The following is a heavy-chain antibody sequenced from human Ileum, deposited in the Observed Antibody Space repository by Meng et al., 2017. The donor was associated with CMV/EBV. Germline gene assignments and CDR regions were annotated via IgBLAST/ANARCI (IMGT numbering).Heavy chain of an antibody. CDR3: ARGPVVDRPSSMPVWFDP. CDR1: GSTFNNHA. Sequence: GGFLRPPCPPPGSTFNNHAMNWARQAPGKGLEWVASISTNPHYIYYADSVKGRFDRSRDDAKSTICLQMDSLKARDTAVYFGARGPVVDRPSSMPVWFDPWGQGTLVTVSS. D-gene: IGHD2/OR15-2a*01. J-gene: IGHJ5*02. V-gene: IGHV3-21*01. CDR2: ISTNPHYI.